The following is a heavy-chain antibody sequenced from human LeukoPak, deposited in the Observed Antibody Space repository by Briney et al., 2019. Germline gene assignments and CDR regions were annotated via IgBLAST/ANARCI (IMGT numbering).Heavy chain of an antibody. Sequence: PGGSLRLSCAASGFTFSQYWMHWVRQVPGKGLLWVSYITTDGSGTIYTDSVKGRFTNSRDNAKNTLYLQMNSLGAEDSAVYYFSRYSGLGSHKVDYWGQGTRVTVSS. CDR2: ITTDGSGT. V-gene: IGHV3-74*01. CDR3: SRYSGLGSHKVDY. J-gene: IGHJ4*02. CDR1: GFTFSQYW. D-gene: IGHD1-26*01.